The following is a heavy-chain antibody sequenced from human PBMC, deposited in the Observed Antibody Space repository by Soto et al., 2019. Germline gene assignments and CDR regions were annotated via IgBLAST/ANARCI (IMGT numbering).Heavy chain of an antibody. CDR2: ISSNGINT. CDR3: VKNDRVDSGPNPNYYYGMDV. V-gene: IGHV3-64D*08. J-gene: IGHJ6*02. Sequence: PGGSLRLSCSASGFTFNVYFMHWARQAPGKGLEYVSAISSNGINTYYADSVKGRFTISRDNSKNTLYLQMSSLRVEDTAVYYCVKNDRVDSGPNPNYYYGMDVWGQGTTVTVSS. CDR1: GFTFNVYF. D-gene: IGHD5-12*01.